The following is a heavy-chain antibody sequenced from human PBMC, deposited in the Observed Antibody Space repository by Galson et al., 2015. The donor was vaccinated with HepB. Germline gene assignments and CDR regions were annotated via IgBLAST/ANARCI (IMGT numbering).Heavy chain of an antibody. CDR2: ISYDGSNK. Sequence: SLRLSCAASGFTFSSYAMHWVRQAPGKGLEWVAVISYDGSNKYYADSVKGRFTISRDNSKNTLYLQMNSLRAEDTAVYYWARGPAGPYGDYVFDYWGQGTLVTVSS. D-gene: IGHD4-17*01. CDR3: ARGPAGPYGDYVFDY. J-gene: IGHJ4*02. CDR1: GFTFSSYA. V-gene: IGHV3-30*04.